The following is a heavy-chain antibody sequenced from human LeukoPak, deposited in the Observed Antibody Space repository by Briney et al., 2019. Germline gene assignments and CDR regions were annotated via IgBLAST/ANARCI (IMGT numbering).Heavy chain of an antibody. D-gene: IGHD1-26*01. J-gene: IGHJ4*02. V-gene: IGHV1-2*02. CDR3: ARVGGATTFYFDY. CDR1: GGTFSSYA. Sequence: ASVKVSCKASGGTFSSYAISWVRQAPGQGLEWMGWINPNSGGTNYAQKFQGRVTMTRDTSISTAYMELSRLRSDDTAVYYCARVGGATTFYFDYWGQGTLVTVSS. CDR2: INPNSGGT.